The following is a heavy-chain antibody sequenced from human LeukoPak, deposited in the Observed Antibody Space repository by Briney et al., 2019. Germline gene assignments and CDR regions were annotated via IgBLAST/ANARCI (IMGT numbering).Heavy chain of an antibody. V-gene: IGHV4-59*08. Sequence: SETLSLTCTVSGGSISSYYWSWIRQPPGKGLEWIGYIYYGGSTNYNPSLKSRVTISVDTSKNQFSLKLSSVTAADTAVYYCARRTYSSGYDYWGQGTLVTVSS. J-gene: IGHJ4*02. CDR2: IYYGGST. D-gene: IGHD6-19*01. CDR1: GGSISSYY. CDR3: ARRTYSSGYDY.